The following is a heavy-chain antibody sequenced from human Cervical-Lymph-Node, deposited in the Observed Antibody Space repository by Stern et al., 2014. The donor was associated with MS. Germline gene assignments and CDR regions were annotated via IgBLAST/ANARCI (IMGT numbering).Heavy chain of an antibody. Sequence: VQLVESGAEVKEPGASVHVSCKASGYTFTGYLMHWGRQAPGQGLERMGWINPHSGVRNYAQKFQGRVAITSEPSITTAYMELRGLRSDDTAVYYCARGNSAHAYLDFWGQGTLVTVSS. CDR3: ARGNSAHAYLDF. CDR1: GYTFTGYL. CDR2: INPHSGVR. D-gene: IGHD4-23*01. J-gene: IGHJ4*02. V-gene: IGHV1-2*02.